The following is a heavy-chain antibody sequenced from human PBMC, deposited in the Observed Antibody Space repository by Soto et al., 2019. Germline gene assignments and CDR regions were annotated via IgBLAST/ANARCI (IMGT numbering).Heavy chain of an antibody. J-gene: IGHJ5*02. Sequence: ASVKVSCKASGYTFTSYGISWVRQAPGQGLEWMGWISAYNGNTNYAQKLQGRVTMTTDTSTSTAYMELRSLRSDDTAVYYCAVCSGGSCYSANWFDPWGQGTLVNVAS. CDR1: GYTFTSYG. CDR2: ISAYNGNT. V-gene: IGHV1-18*01. D-gene: IGHD2-15*01. CDR3: AVCSGGSCYSANWFDP.